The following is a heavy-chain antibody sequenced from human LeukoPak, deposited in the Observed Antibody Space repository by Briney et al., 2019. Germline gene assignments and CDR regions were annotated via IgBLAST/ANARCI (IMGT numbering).Heavy chain of an antibody. CDR3: ARGRRDCDY. Sequence: PSQTLSLTCAVSGGSISSGGYCWSWIRQPPGKGLEWIGYIYHSGSTYYNPSLKSRVTISVDRSKNQFSLKLSSVTAADTAVYYCARGRRDCDYWGEGTLVTVSS. CDR2: IYHSGST. CDR1: GGSISSGGYC. J-gene: IGHJ4*02. V-gene: IGHV4-30-2*01.